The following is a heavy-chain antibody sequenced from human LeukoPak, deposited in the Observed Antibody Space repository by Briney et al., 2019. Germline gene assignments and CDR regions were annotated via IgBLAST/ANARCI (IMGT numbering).Heavy chain of an antibody. CDR3: ARDSRYSYGSGGMDV. CDR2: VYYTGST. CDR1: GGSIGSFY. J-gene: IGHJ6*02. D-gene: IGHD3-10*01. V-gene: IGHV4-59*01. Sequence: SETLSLTCTVSGGSIGSFYWTWICRTPRKGLEWIGSVYYTGSTNYNPSLKSRVTISIDTSRSQFSLKLTSVTVADTAVYYCARDSRYSYGSGGMDVWGQGTTVTVSS.